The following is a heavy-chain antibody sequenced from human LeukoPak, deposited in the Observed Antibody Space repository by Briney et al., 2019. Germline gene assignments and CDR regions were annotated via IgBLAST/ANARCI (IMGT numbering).Heavy chain of an antibody. CDR1: GFTFSDFW. CDR3: ARDFTTSSTAYLHH. Sequence: GGSLRLSCAASGFTFSDFWMHWVRQAPGKGLVWVSRINSGGTVTNYADSVKGRLTISRDNAKNSLFLQMNSLRAEDTAVYYCARDFTTSSTAYLHHWGQGTLVTVSS. CDR2: INSGGTVT. J-gene: IGHJ1*01. V-gene: IGHV3-74*01. D-gene: IGHD6-6*01.